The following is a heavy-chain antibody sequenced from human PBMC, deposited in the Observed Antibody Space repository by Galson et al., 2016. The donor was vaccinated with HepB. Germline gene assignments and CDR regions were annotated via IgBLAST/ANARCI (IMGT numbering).Heavy chain of an antibody. CDR1: EYTFISYH. CDR2: INPSGGST. J-gene: IGHJ4*02. CDR3: ARVLYAGKGEIDY. V-gene: IGHV1-46*01. D-gene: IGHD4-23*01. Sequence: SVKVSCKASEYTFISYHMHWVRQARGQGLEWMGIINPSGGSTSYAQKFQGRVTMTRDTSTSTVYMELSSLRSEDTAVYYCARVLYAGKGEIDYWGQGTLVTVSS.